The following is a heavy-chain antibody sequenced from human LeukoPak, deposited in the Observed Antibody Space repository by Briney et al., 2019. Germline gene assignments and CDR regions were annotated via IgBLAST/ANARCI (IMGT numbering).Heavy chain of an antibody. J-gene: IGHJ4*02. D-gene: IGHD2-15*01. V-gene: IGHV4-61*02. Sequence: SQTLSLTCTVSGGSISSGSYYWSWIRQPAGKGLEWIGRIYTSGSTNYNPSLKSRVTISVDTSKNQFSLKLSSVTAADTAVYYSARQPYCSGGSCYPLFDYWGQGTLVTVSS. CDR1: GGSISSGSYY. CDR3: ARQPYCSGGSCYPLFDY. CDR2: IYTSGST.